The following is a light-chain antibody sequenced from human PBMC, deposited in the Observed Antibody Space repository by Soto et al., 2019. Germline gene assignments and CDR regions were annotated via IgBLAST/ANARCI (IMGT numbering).Light chain of an antibody. J-gene: IGKJ1*01. V-gene: IGKV3-20*01. CDR1: QSISYS. CDR3: QQYGTSPQT. CDR2: GAS. Sequence: EVVLTQSPATLSVSPGERVSLSCTASQSISYSLAWYQHKPGQAPRLLIYGASSRATGIPDRFSGSGSGTDFSLTISRLEPEDFAVYYCQQYGTSPQTFGQGTKVDIK.